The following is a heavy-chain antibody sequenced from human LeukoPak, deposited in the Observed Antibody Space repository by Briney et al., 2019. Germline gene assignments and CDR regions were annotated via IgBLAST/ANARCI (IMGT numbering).Heavy chain of an antibody. Sequence: GGSLRLSCAASGFTFSTYNMHWVRQAPGKGLEWVSSISSSSSYIYYADSVKGRVTISRDNARNSLYLQMNRLRAEDTAVYYCARGRLAGYSSSSDFDYWGQGTLVTVSS. D-gene: IGHD6-13*01. V-gene: IGHV3-21*01. CDR2: ISSSSSYI. J-gene: IGHJ4*02. CDR3: ARGRLAGYSSSSDFDY. CDR1: GFTFSTYN.